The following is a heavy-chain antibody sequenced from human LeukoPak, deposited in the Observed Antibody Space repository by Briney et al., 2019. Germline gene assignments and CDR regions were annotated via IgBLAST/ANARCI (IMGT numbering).Heavy chain of an antibody. CDR1: GFTFTDYS. CDR3: ARDAVYSSSSDY. V-gene: IGHV3-21*01. J-gene: IGHJ4*02. CDR2: ISSSSSYI. Sequence: GGSLRLSCAAAGFTFTDYSMNWVRQAPGKGLEWVSSISSSSSYIYYADSVKGRFTISRDNAKNSLYLQMNSLRAEDTAVYYCARDAVYSSSSDYWGQGTLVTVSS. D-gene: IGHD6-6*01.